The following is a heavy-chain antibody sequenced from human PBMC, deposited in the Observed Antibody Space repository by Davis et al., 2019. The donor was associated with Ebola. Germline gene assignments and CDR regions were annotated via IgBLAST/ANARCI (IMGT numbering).Heavy chain of an antibody. Sequence: ASVKVSCKASGYNFTTSYIYWVRQAPGQGLEWMGMINPSGGSPTYAQKFQGRVTMTRDTSTSTIYMELTSLSSEDTAVYYCARVGYQWNYRAFLDHWGQGTLVTVSS. J-gene: IGHJ4*02. D-gene: IGHD1-7*01. CDR2: INPSGGSP. CDR3: ARVGYQWNYRAFLDH. V-gene: IGHV1-46*01. CDR1: GYNFTTSY.